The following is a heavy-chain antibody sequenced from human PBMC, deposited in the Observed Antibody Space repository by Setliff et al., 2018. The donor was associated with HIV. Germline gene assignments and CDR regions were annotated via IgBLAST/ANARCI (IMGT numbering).Heavy chain of an antibody. CDR1: GFTFSKTW. Sequence: PGGSLRLSCAASGFTFSKTWMTWVRQVPGKGLEWVSAIDPSGSSIFYSDSVKCRFTISRDNSKNALYLQMNSLTAEDPAVYYCAKVDNGHCTSASCRDFDYWGQGTLVTVSS. V-gene: IGHV3-23*01. D-gene: IGHD2-2*03. CDR2: IDPSGSSI. CDR3: AKVDNGHCTSASCRDFDY. J-gene: IGHJ4*02.